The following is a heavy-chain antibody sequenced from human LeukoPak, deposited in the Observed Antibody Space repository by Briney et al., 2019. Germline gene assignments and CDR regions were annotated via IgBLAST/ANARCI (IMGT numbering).Heavy chain of an antibody. V-gene: IGHV5-51*01. D-gene: IGHD3-22*01. CDR1: GYSFTSYW. Sequence: GESLKISCKGSGYSFTSYWIGWVRQMPGKGLEWMGIIYPGDSDTRYSPSFQGQVTILVDRSISTAFLQWSSLKASDTAVYYCARHDSSGYPFDSWGQGTLVTVSS. CDR2: IYPGDSDT. CDR3: ARHDSSGYPFDS. J-gene: IGHJ4*02.